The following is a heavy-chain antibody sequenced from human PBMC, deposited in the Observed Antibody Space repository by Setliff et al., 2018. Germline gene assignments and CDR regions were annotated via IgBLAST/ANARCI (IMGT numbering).Heavy chain of an antibody. D-gene: IGHD2-2*01. Sequence: SETLSLTCTVSGGSMGSYYWTWIRQSAGKGLEWIGRVYTTGSTAFNPSLNSRVTITADKSTSTAYMELSSLRSEDTAVYYCARVDCSSTSCYAGIYYYYMDVWGKGTTVTVSS. CDR3: ARVDCSSTSCYAGIYYYYMDV. CDR1: GGSMGSYY. V-gene: IGHV4-4*07. CDR2: VYTTGST. J-gene: IGHJ6*03.